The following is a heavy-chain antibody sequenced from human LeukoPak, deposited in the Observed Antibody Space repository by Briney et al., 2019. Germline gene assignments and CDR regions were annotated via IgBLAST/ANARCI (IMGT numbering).Heavy chain of an antibody. V-gene: IGHV1-18*01. D-gene: IGHD3-22*01. Sequence: ASVKVSCKASGYTFTSYGISWVRQAPGQGLEWMGWISAYNGNTNYAQKLQGRVTMTTDTSTSTAYMELRSLRSDDTAVYYCAKDSGTEYDSTGFLPHFDYWGQGTLVTVSS. CDR1: GYTFTSYG. J-gene: IGHJ4*02. CDR3: AKDSGTEYDSTGFLPHFDY. CDR2: ISAYNGNT.